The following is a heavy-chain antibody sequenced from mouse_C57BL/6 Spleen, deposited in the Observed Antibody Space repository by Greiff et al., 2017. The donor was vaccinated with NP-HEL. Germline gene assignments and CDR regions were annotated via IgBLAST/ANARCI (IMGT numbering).Heavy chain of an antibody. D-gene: IGHD2-1*01. CDR2: IHPNSGST. CDR3: ARSFYGNPYYAMDY. CDR1: GYTFTSYW. Sequence: VQLQQSGAELVKPGASVKLSCKASGYTFTSYWMHWVKQRPGQGLEWIGMIHPNSGSTNYNEKFKSKATLTVDKSSSTAYMQLSSLTSEDSAVYYCARSFYGNPYYAMDYWGQGTSVTVSS. J-gene: IGHJ4*01. V-gene: IGHV1-64*01.